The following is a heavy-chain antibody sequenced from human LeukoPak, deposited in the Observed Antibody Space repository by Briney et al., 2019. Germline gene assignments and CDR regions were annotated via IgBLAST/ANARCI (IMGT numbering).Heavy chain of an antibody. CDR1: GFTFSSYG. D-gene: IGHD6-19*01. CDR3: ARAGIAVAGPHYYYYYYMDV. CDR2: IRYDGSNK. V-gene: IGHV3-30*02. J-gene: IGHJ6*03. Sequence: HPGGSLRLSCAASGFTFSSYGMHWVRQAPGKGLEWVAFIRYDGSNKYYADSVKGRFTISRDNAKNSLYLQMNSLRAEDTAVYYCARAGIAVAGPHYYYYYYMDVWGKGTTVTVSS.